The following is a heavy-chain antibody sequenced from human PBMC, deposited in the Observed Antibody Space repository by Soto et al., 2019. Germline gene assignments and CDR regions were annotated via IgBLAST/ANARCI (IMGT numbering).Heavy chain of an antibody. CDR3: ARLPGSSTWYLSPNWFDP. CDR1: CYTFSSYG. D-gene: IGHD6-13*01. CDR2: ISDYNGNT. J-gene: IGHJ5*02. V-gene: IGHV1-18*01. Sequence: ASAQVSCKASCYTFSSYGISWVRQAPGQGLEWLGWISDYNGNTNYAQKFQGRVTMTTDTYTSTASMELRSLRSDDTAVYYCARLPGSSTWYLSPNWFDPWGQGTLVTVSS.